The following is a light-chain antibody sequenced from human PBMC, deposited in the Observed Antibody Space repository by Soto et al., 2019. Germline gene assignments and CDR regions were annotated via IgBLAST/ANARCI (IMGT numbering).Light chain of an antibody. CDR3: SSYTSSSIDYV. Sequence: QSALTQPASVSGSPGQSITISCTGTSSDVGGYNYVSWYQQHPGKAPKLMIYEVSNRPSGVSKRYSGSKSGKTASLTSSGRQAEDEADYYCSSYTSSSIDYVLGTGTKLTVL. CDR2: EVS. CDR1: SSDVGGYNY. V-gene: IGLV2-14*01. J-gene: IGLJ1*01.